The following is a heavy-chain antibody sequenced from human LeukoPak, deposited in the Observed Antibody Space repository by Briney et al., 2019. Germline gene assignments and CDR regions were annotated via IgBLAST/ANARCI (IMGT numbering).Heavy chain of an antibody. J-gene: IGHJ4*02. D-gene: IGHD6-19*01. CDR1: GFTVSSNY. Sequence: PGGSLRLSCAASGFTVSSNYMSWVRQAPGKGLEWVSVIYSGGSTYYADSVKGRFTISRDNSKNTLYLQMNSLRAEDTAVYYCARGGSGWYVASFDYWGQGTLVTVSS. CDR2: IYSGGST. V-gene: IGHV3-53*01. CDR3: ARGGSGWYVASFDY.